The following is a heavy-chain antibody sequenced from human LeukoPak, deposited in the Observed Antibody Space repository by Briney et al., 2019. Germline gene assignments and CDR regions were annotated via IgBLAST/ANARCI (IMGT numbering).Heavy chain of an antibody. J-gene: IGHJ5*02. D-gene: IGHD3-10*01. V-gene: IGHV4-34*01. CDR2: INHSGST. CDR1: GGSFSGYY. CDR3: ARGSTPLLWFRELPNWFDP. Sequence: SETLSLTCAVYGGSFSGYYWSWIRQPPGKGLEWIGEINHSGSTNYNPSLKSRVTISVDTSKNQFSLKLSSVTAADTAVYYCARGSTPLLWFRELPNWFDPWGQGTLVTVSS.